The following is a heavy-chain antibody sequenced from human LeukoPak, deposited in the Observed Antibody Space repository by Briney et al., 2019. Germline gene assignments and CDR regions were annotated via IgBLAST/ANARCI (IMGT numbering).Heavy chain of an antibody. CDR1: GFTFSTYA. CDR2: MTGSGGST. CDR3: AKDLGLLWFGTFDY. D-gene: IGHD3-10*01. V-gene: IGHV3-23*01. J-gene: IGHJ4*02. Sequence: PGRSLRLSCAASGFTFSTYAMSWVRQAPGKGLEWVATMTGSGGSTFYGDSVKGRFTNARDNSNNMLYLQMNSLRAEDTAVYYCAKDLGLLWFGTFDYWGQGILVTVSS.